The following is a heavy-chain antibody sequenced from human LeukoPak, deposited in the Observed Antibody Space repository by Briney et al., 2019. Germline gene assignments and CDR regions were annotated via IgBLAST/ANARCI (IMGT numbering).Heavy chain of an antibody. V-gene: IGHV3-30*04. CDR2: ISYDGSNK. Sequence: GGSLRLSCAASGFTFSSYAMHWFRQPQGKGRGWVPVISYDGSNKYYADSVKGRFTISRDNSKNTLYLQMNSLRAEDTAVYYCARGDYGDYSPFDYWGQGTLVTVSS. D-gene: IGHD4-17*01. CDR1: GFTFSSYA. J-gene: IGHJ4*02. CDR3: ARGDYGDYSPFDY.